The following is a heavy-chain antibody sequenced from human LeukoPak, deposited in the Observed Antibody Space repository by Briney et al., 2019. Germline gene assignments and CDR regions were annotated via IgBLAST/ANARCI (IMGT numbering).Heavy chain of an antibody. J-gene: IGHJ4*02. CDR3: ARVLFNSGYDY. V-gene: IGHV1-2*02. CDR1: GSTFTVAY. CDR2: INPNSGET. D-gene: IGHD3-9*01. Sequence: ASVTVSFTPSGSTFTVAYMHWVRQAPGQGHEWMGWINPNSGETKFSKKFQGRVTMTRDTSISTVYMDLGGLRSDDTAVYYCARVLFNSGYDYWGQGSLVTVSS.